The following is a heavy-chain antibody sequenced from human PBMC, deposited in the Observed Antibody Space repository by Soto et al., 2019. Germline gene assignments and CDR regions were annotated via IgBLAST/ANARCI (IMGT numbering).Heavy chain of an antibody. Sequence: EVQLVESGGGLVKPGGSLRLSCAASGFTFSSYSMNWVRQAPGKGLEWVSSISSSSSYIYYADSVKGRFTISRDNAKNXXXXQMNSLRAEDTAVYYCAREVGGDDAFDIWGQGTMVTVSS. CDR3: AREVGGDDAFDI. CDR2: ISSSSSYI. CDR1: GFTFSSYS. D-gene: IGHD2-21*01. V-gene: IGHV3-21*01. J-gene: IGHJ3*02.